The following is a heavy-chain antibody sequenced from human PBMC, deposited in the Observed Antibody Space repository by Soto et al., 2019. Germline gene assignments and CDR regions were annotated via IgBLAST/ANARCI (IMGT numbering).Heavy chain of an antibody. CDR3: ATDGGSTSSSAYNYFMDV. V-gene: IGHV1-69*08. J-gene: IGHJ6*03. CDR2: IIPMVGTP. Sequence: QAQLVHSGAEVKRPGSSVKVSCKASGDTFSSYSISWVRQAPGQGLEWMGRIIPMVGTPNYAQKLQGRVTFSADKSTSTAYMVLNSLISDDTAVYYCATDGGSTSSSAYNYFMDVWGKGTPVTVSS. CDR1: GDTFSSYS. D-gene: IGHD3-16*01.